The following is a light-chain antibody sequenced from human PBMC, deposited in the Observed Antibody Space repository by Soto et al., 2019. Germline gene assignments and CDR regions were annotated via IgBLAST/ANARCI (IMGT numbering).Light chain of an antibody. V-gene: IGKV1-33*01. CDR3: QQYENLPT. J-gene: IGKJ5*01. Sequence: DIQMTKSPSSLSASVGDIFTITCHASQDINKNLIWYQQKPGKAPKLLIYDASNLEAGVPSRFRGSGSGTDFTFTISRLQPEDIATYYCQQYENLPTFGQGTRLEIK. CDR2: DAS. CDR1: QDINKN.